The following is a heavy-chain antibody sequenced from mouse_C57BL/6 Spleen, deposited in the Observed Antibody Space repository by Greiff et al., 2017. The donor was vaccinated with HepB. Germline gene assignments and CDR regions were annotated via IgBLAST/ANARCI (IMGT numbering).Heavy chain of an antibody. J-gene: IGHJ2*01. CDR3: ARKEIFFDY. V-gene: IGHV1-18*01. CDR2: INPNNGGT. Sequence: EVKLMESGPELVKPGASVKIPCKASGYTFTDYNMDWVKQSHGKSLEWIGDINPNNGGTIYNQKFKGKATLTVDKSSSTAYMELRSLTSEDTAVYYCARKEIFFDYWGQGTTLTVSS. CDR1: GYTFTDYN.